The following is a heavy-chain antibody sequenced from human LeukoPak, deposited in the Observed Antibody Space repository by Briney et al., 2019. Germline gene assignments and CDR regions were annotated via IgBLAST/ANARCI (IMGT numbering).Heavy chain of an antibody. CDR2: ISSSSSTI. D-gene: IGHD3-10*01. CDR1: GFTFSSYS. J-gene: IGHJ3*02. CDR3: AREGFDDAFDI. V-gene: IGHV3-48*01. Sequence: GGSLRLSCAASGFTFSSYSMNWVRQAPGKGLEWVSYISSSSSTIYYADSVKGRFTISRDNAKNSLYLQMNSLRAEDTAVYYCAREGFDDAFDIWGQGTMVTVSS.